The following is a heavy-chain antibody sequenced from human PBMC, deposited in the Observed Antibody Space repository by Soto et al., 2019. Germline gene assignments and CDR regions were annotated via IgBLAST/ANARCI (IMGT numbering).Heavy chain of an antibody. J-gene: IGHJ6*02. V-gene: IGHV3-7*03. CDR1: GFTFSMYS. Sequence: DVKLVESGGGLVQPGDSLRLSCEVSGFTFSMYSMSWVRQSPGKGLEWVAKIPQDGVDGHYADSVKGRFIISRDNDKNSLHLQLNNLRAEDTAVYYCARDHLILPAHDFFYGSDVWGRGATVTVS. CDR2: IPQDGVDG. CDR3: ARDHLILPAHDFFYGSDV. D-gene: IGHD2-21*01.